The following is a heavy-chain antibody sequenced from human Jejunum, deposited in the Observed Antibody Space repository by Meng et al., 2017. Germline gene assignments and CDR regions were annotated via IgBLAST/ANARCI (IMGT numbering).Heavy chain of an antibody. D-gene: IGHD4-23*01. CDR1: GFTFSNYW. CDR2: INGDGRTT. CDR3: VRALNDDGGETF. V-gene: IGHV3-74*01. Sequence: GGSLRLSCAASGFTFSNYWMHWVRQVPGKGLEWVSRINGDGRTTGYADSVKGRFTISRDNAKNTLSLQMNSLRAEDTAVYYCVRALNDDGGETFWGQGMLVTVSS. J-gene: IGHJ4*02.